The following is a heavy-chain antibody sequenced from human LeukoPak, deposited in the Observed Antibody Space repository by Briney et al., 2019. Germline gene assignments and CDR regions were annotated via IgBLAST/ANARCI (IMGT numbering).Heavy chain of an antibody. Sequence: GGSLRLSCATSGITSSSYAMHWVRQAPGKGLEWVAAISFDGTKTYYADSVKGRFTISRDNAKNSLYLQMNSLRAEDTAVYYCARGMSPTVVTLWGQGTLVTVSS. D-gene: IGHD4-23*01. CDR3: ARGMSPTVVTL. V-gene: IGHV3-30*04. J-gene: IGHJ4*02. CDR2: ISFDGTKT. CDR1: GITSSSYA.